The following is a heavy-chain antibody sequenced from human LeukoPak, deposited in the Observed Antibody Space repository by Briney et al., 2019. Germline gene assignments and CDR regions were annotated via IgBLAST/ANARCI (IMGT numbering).Heavy chain of an antibody. CDR3: ARRETLQGWFDP. J-gene: IGHJ5*02. V-gene: IGHV4-34*01. Sequence: SETLSLTCAVYGGSFSGYYWSWIRQPPGKGLEWIGEINHSGSTNYNPSLKSRVTISVDTSKNQFSLKLSSVTAADTAVYYCARRETLQGWFDPWGQGTLVTVSS. CDR2: INHSGST. CDR1: GGSFSGYY.